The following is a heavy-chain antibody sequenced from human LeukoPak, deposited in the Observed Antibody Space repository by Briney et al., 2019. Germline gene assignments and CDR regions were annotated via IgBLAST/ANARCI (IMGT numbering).Heavy chain of an antibody. D-gene: IGHD3-22*01. CDR2: INHSGST. CDR3: ATSYSSGNFDY. V-gene: IGHV4-34*01. J-gene: IGHJ4*02. CDR1: GGSFSGYH. Sequence: SETLSLTCAVYGGSFSGYHWSWIRQPPGKGLEWIGEINHSGSTNYNPSLKSRVTISVDTSKNQFSLKLSSVTAADTAVYYCATSYSSGNFDYWGQGTLVTVSS.